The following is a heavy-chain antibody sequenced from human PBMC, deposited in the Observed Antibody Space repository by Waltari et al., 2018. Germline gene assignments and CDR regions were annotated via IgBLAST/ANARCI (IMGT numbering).Heavy chain of an antibody. Sequence: QVTLKESGPALVKPTQTLTLTCTFSGISLSTSGMRVSWIRQPPGKALEWLARIDWDDDKFYSTSLKTRLTISKDTSKNQVVLKMTNMDPVDTATYYCARIGGSGWYWWFDPWGQGTLVTVSS. J-gene: IGHJ5*02. CDR3: ARIGGSGWYWWFDP. D-gene: IGHD6-19*01. CDR2: IDWDDDK. V-gene: IGHV2-70*04. CDR1: GISLSTSGMR.